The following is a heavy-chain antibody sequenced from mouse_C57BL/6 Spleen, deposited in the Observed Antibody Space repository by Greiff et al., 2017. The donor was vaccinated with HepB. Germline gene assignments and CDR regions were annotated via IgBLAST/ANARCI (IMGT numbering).Heavy chain of an antibody. CDR2: IDPENGDT. CDR1: GFNIKDDY. V-gene: IGHV14-4*01. Sequence: VQLQQSGAELVRPGASVKLSCTASGFNIKDDYMHWVKQRPEQGLEWIGWIDPENGDTEYASKFQGKATITADTSSNTAYLQLSSLTSEDTAVYYCTTRDVDYWGQGTTLTVSS. J-gene: IGHJ2*01. CDR3: TTRDVDY. D-gene: IGHD3-3*01.